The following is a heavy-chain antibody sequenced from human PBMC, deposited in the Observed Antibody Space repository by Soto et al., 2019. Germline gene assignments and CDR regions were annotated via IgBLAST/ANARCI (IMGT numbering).Heavy chain of an antibody. Sequence: SETLSLTCTVSGDSISSYYWSWIRQPPGKGLEWIGNIYDSGNTNYKPSLKSRVTISIDTSKNQFSLKLISVTAADTVVYYCARETDSGTYYTFDIWGQGTMVTVSS. V-gene: IGHV4-59*01. J-gene: IGHJ3*02. CDR3: ARETDSGTYYTFDI. CDR1: GDSISSYY. CDR2: IYDSGNT. D-gene: IGHD1-26*01.